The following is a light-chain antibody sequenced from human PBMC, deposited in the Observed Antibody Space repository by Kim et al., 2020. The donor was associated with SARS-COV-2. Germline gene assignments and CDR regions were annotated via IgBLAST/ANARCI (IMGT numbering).Light chain of an antibody. J-gene: IGLJ3*02. V-gene: IGLV4-69*01. CDR1: SGHSSYA. CDR3: QTWGTGIRV. CDR2: LNSDGRH. Sequence: QLVLTQSPSASASLGASVKLTCTLSSGHSSYAIAWHQQQPEKGPRYLMKLNSDGRHFKGDGIPDRFSGSSSGAERYLTISSLQSEDEADYYCQTWGTGIRVFGGGTQLTVL.